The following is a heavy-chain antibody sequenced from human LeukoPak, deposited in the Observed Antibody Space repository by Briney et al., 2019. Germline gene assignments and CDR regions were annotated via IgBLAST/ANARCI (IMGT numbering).Heavy chain of an antibody. V-gene: IGHV3-30*18. CDR1: GFTFSSYG. Sequence: GRSLRLSCAASGFTFSSYGMHWVRQAPGKGLEWVAVISYDGSNKYYADSVKGRFTISRDNSKNTLYLQMNSLRAEDTAVYYCAKEGGYGDYVYLDYWGQGTLVTVSS. J-gene: IGHJ4*02. CDR3: AKEGGYGDYVYLDY. D-gene: IGHD4-17*01. CDR2: ISYDGSNK.